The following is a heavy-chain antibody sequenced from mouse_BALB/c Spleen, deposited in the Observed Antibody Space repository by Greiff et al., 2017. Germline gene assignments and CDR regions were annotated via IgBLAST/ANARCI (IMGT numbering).Heavy chain of an antibody. CDR3: AREGDGYYFGYAMDY. Sequence: EVQVVESGGGLVQPGGSRKLSCAASGFTFSSFGMHWVRQAPEKGLEWVAYISSGSSTIYYADTVKGRFTISRDNPKNTLFLQMTSLRSEDTAMYYCAREGDGYYFGYAMDYWGQGTSVTVSS. CDR1: GFTFSSFG. D-gene: IGHD2-3*01. CDR2: ISSGSSTI. V-gene: IGHV5-17*02. J-gene: IGHJ4*01.